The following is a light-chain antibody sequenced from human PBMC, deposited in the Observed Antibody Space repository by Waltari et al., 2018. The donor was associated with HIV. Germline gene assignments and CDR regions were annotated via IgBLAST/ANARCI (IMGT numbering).Light chain of an antibody. J-gene: IGLJ1*01. CDR3: CSHAGSSIYFV. Sequence: QSALTQSASVSGSPGQSITISCTGTSSDVGSYNLVSWYQQHPGKAPKVMIYEVNKRPSGVSNRFSGSKSGNTASLTISGLQAEDEAEYYCCSHAGSSIYFVFGTGTKVTVL. CDR2: EVN. V-gene: IGLV2-23*02. CDR1: SSDVGSYNL.